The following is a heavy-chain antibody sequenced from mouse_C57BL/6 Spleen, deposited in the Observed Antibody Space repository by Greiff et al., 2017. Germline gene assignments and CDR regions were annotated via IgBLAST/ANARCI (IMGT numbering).Heavy chain of an antibody. J-gene: IGHJ3*01. D-gene: IGHD3-2*02. CDR2: IYPGDGDT. CDR1: GYAFSSSW. Sequence: QVQLKQSGPELVKPGASVKISCKASGYAFSSSWMNWVKQRPGKGLEWIGRIYPGDGDTNYNGKFKGKATLTADKSSSTAYMQLSSLTSEDSAVYFCARDSSGYEGGFAYWGQGTLVTVSA. CDR3: ARDSSGYEGGFAY. V-gene: IGHV1-82*01.